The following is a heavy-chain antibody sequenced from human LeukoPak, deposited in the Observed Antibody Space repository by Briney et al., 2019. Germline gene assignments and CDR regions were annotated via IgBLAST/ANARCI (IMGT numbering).Heavy chain of an antibody. Sequence: GGSLRLSCAASGFTFSSYGMHWVRQAPGKGLEWVAVIWYDGSNKYYADSVKGRFTISRDNSKNTLYLQMNSLRAEDTAVYYCARDLIPAEWLVDYWGQGTLVTVSS. CDR2: IWYDGSNK. CDR1: GFTFSSYG. V-gene: IGHV3-33*01. CDR3: ARDLIPAEWLVDY. D-gene: IGHD6-19*01. J-gene: IGHJ4*02.